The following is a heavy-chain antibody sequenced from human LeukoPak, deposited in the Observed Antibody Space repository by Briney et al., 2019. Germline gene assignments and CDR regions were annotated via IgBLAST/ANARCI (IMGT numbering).Heavy chain of an antibody. CDR2: TIPIFGTA. CDR3: ARAPGYCSGGSCLDY. V-gene: IGHV1-69*05. CDR1: GGTFRSYA. D-gene: IGHD2-15*01. J-gene: IGHJ4*02. Sequence: SVKVSCKASGGTFRSYAISWVRQAPGQGLEWMGRTIPIFGTANYAQKFQGRVTITTDESTSTAYMELSSLRSEDTAVYYCARAPGYCSGGSCLDYWGQGTLVTVSS.